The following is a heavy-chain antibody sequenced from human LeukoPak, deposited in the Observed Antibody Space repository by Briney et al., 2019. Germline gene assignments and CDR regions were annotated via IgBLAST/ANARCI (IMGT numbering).Heavy chain of an antibody. CDR1: GGSISSGDYY. Sequence: SETLSLTCTVSGGSISSGDYYWSWIRQPPGKGLEWIGYIYYSGSTYYNPSLKSRVTISVDTSKNQFSLKLSSVTAADTAVYYCARDSVLPVGFDYWGQGTLVTVSS. CDR3: ARDSVLPVGFDY. J-gene: IGHJ4*02. D-gene: IGHD1-26*01. V-gene: IGHV4-30-4*01. CDR2: IYYSGST.